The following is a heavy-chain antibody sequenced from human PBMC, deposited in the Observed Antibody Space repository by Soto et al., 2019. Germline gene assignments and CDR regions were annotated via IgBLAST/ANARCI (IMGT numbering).Heavy chain of an antibody. J-gene: IGHJ4*02. CDR2: IIPIFGTA. Sequence: QVQLVQSGAAVKKPGSSGKVSCKASGGTFSRYAISWVRPAPGQGLEWMGGIIPIFGTANYAQKFQGRVTITADESTSTAYMELSSLRSEDTAVYYCAREAGSSGDYYYFDYWGQGTLGNVSS. CDR3: AREAGSSGDYYYFDY. CDR1: GGTFSRYA. V-gene: IGHV1-69*01. D-gene: IGHD3-22*01.